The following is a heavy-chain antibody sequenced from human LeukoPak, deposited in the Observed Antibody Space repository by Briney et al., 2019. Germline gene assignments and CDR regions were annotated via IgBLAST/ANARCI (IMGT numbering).Heavy chain of an antibody. CDR2: ISAGSGNT. CDR1: GDSSRTNA. CDR3: ARERDDDPFDI. D-gene: IGHD1-1*01. J-gene: IGHJ3*02. V-gene: IGHV1-3*01. Sequence: ASVKVSCQASGDSSRTNAIVWLRQAPGQRPEWMGWISAGSGNTKYSQTFQDRPTLTRDTAASTVYMDLSSLRPEDTAVYFCARERDDDPFDIWGQGTLVIVSS.